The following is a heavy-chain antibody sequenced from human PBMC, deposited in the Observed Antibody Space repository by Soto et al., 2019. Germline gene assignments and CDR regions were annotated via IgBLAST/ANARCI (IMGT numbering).Heavy chain of an antibody. V-gene: IGHV2-5*02. Sequence: QITLKESGPTLVKPTQTLTLTCTFSGFSLSTSRVGVTWIRQPPGKALDWLAVIYWDDSKTYSPSLKSRLTIPKDTSKNQVVLTMAIMDPVDTATYYCAHAYGGRSLSWGQGTLVTVSS. CDR2: IYWDDSK. D-gene: IGHD1-26*01. J-gene: IGHJ5*02. CDR3: AHAYGGRSLS. CDR1: GFSLSTSRVG.